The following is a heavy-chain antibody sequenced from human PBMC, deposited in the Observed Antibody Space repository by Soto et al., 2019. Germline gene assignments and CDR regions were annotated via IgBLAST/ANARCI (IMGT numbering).Heavy chain of an antibody. CDR1: GFTFSSYS. Sequence: EVQLVESEGGLVQPGGSLRLSCAASGFTFSSYSMNWVRQAPGKGQEWVSYISSSSSTIYYADSVKGRFTISRDNAKNSLYLQMNSLRAEDTAVYYCARDCSGGSCYPYYYYYYYMDVWGKGTTVTVSS. J-gene: IGHJ6*03. CDR2: ISSSSSTI. D-gene: IGHD2-15*01. V-gene: IGHV3-48*01. CDR3: ARDCSGGSCYPYYYYYYYMDV.